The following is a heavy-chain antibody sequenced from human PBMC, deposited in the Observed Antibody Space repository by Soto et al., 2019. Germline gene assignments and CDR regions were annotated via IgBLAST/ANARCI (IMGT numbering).Heavy chain of an antibody. D-gene: IGHD1-1*01. CDR1: GYGFTTYG. CDR2: ISAHNGNT. Sequence: QVHLVQSGAEVKKPGASVKVSCKGSGYGFTTYGITWVRQAPGQGLEWMAWISAHNGNTNYAQKVQGRVTVTRDTSTSTAYMELRRLRYDDTAVYYCARGRYGDYWGKGALVTVSS. CDR3: ARGRYGDY. V-gene: IGHV1-18*01. J-gene: IGHJ4*02.